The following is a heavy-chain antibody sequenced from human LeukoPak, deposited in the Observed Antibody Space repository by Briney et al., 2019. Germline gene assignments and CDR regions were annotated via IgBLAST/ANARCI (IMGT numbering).Heavy chain of an antibody. J-gene: IGHJ4*02. CDR2: IYHGGST. CDR3: ARVTRDYFDY. V-gene: IGHV4-38-2*02. CDR1: GYSISSGYY. Sequence: SETLSLTCTVSGYSISSGYYWGWIRQPPGKGLEWIGSIYHGGSTYYNPSLKSRVTISVDTSKNQFSLKLSSVTAADTAVYYCARVTRDYFDYWGQGTLVTVSS.